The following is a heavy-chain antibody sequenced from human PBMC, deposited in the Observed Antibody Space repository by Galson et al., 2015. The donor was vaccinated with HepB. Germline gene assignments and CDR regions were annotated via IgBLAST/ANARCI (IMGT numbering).Heavy chain of an antibody. CDR3: ARDLIGYIDY. D-gene: IGHD2-15*01. Sequence: SVKVSCKASGYTFTSYYMHWVRQAPGQGLEWMGMINPSGGTTSYAQKFQGRVTMTSDTSTSAVYMELSSLRSEDTAVYYCARDLIGYIDYWGQGTLVTVSS. V-gene: IGHV1-46*01. CDR2: INPSGGTT. CDR1: GYTFTSYY. J-gene: IGHJ4*02.